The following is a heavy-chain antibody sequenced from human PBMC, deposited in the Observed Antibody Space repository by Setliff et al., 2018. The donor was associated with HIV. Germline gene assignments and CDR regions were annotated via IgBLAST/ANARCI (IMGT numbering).Heavy chain of an antibody. CDR2: INHSGST. CDR3: ARGATLLPGYSDRWEYFYMDV. D-gene: IGHD5-12*01. J-gene: IGHJ6*03. V-gene: IGHV4-34*01. Sequence: PSETLSLTCAVYGGSFSEYYWSWIRQSPGKGLEWIGEINHSGSTHYNPPLKSRATISVDTSKNQFSLRLNSVTAADTAVYYCARGATLLPGYSDRWEYFYMDVWGKGTTVT. CDR1: GGSFSEYY.